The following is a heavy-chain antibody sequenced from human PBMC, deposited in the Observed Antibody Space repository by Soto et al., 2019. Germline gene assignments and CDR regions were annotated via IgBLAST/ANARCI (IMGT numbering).Heavy chain of an antibody. CDR3: ARDGGAAAPYYYYYYGMDV. D-gene: IGHD6-13*01. CDR1: GGSISSYY. V-gene: IGHV4-4*07. Sequence: ASETLSLTCTVSGGSISSYYWSWIRQPAGKGLEWIGRIYTSGSTNYNPSLKSRVTMSVDTSKNQFSLKLSSVTAADTAVYYCARDGGAAAPYYYYYYGMDVWGQGTTVTVSS. J-gene: IGHJ6*02. CDR2: IYTSGST.